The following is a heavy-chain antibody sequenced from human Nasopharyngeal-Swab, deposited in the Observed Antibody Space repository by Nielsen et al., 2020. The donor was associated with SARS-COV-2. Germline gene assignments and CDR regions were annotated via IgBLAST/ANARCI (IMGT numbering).Heavy chain of an antibody. CDR3: ASICEDRGLFYYYYGMDV. D-gene: IGHD3-10*01. CDR1: GCISSNYA. Sequence: SVKVPCKAPGCISSNYAITWVRQAPGQGLEWMGGISPMHRITTYAQKFPGRVTITADKSTSTVYMELSSLRSEDTAVYYCASICEDRGLFYYYYGMDVWGQGTTVTVSS. CDR2: ISPMHRIT. J-gene: IGHJ6*02. V-gene: IGHV1-69*10.